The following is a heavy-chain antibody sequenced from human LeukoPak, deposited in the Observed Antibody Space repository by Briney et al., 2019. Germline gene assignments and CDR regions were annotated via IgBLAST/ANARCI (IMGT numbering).Heavy chain of an antibody. CDR3: ARDERYDSSGYPFDY. CDR1: GYTFTSYA. CDR2: INPNSGGT. V-gene: IGHV1-2*02. J-gene: IGHJ4*02. Sequence: ASVKVSCKASGYTFTSYAMHWVRQAPGQRLEWMGWINPNSGGTNYAQKFQGRVTMTRDTSISTAYMELSRLRSDDTAVYYCARDERYDSSGYPFDYWGQGTLVTVSS. D-gene: IGHD3-22*01.